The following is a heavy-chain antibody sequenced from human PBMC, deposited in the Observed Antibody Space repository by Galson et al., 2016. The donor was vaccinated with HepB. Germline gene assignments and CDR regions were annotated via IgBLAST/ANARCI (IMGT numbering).Heavy chain of an antibody. J-gene: IGHJ3*02. D-gene: IGHD1-1*01. V-gene: IGHV3-30*03. CDR2: ISYDGGNK. Sequence: SLRLSCAASGFTFSSYGLHWVRQAPGKGLDWVAVISYDGGNKYYADSVQGRFTISRDNSKNTLYLQMNSLRAEDTAMFYCARAYNWNDGAGAYAFDIWGQGTMVTVSS. CDR3: ARAYNWNDGAGAYAFDI. CDR1: GFTFSSYG.